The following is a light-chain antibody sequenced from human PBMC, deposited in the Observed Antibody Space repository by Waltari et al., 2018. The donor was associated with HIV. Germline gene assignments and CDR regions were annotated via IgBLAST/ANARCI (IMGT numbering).Light chain of an antibody. CDR2: DAS. J-gene: IGKJ3*01. CDR1: QNVGGNY. CDR3: QQYGSSPLFT. V-gene: IGKV3-20*01. Sequence: ETVLTQSPGTMSLSPGERATLSCRASQNVGGNYLAWYQHRPGQTPRRLIYDASSRATGSPDRFSGSGSGTDFTLTITRLEPEDFAVYYCQQYGSSPLFTFGPGTKVDIK.